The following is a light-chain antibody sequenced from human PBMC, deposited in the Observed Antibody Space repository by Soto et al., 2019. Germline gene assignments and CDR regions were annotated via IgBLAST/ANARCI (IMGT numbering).Light chain of an antibody. Sequence: EIVMTQSPATLSVSPGARATLSCRASRSVSTNLAWYQQKPGQAPRLLIFGASTRATGIPARFSGSGSGTEFTLTISSLQSEDFAIYYCQQYNNWPPCTFGQGTKLEIK. CDR3: QQYNNWPPCT. V-gene: IGKV3-15*01. CDR1: RSVSTN. J-gene: IGKJ2*02. CDR2: GAS.